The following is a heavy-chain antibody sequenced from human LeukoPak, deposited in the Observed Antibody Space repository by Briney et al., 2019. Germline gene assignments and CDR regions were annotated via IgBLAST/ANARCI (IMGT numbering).Heavy chain of an antibody. Sequence: SETLSLTCAVSGGSFSGYHWSWIRQPPGKGLEWIGEINHSGSTNYNPSLKSRVTISIDTSKNHFSLKLSSVTAADTAVYYCARGGGAAAGHYYYCMDVWGKGTTVTVSS. J-gene: IGHJ6*03. V-gene: IGHV4-34*01. CDR3: ARGGGAAAGHYYYCMDV. CDR2: INHSGST. CDR1: GGSFSGYH. D-gene: IGHD6-13*01.